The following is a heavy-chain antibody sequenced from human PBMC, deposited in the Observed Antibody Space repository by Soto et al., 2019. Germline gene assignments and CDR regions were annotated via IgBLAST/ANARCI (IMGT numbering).Heavy chain of an antibody. D-gene: IGHD2-15*01. Sequence: RASVKVSCKASGYTFTSYYMHWVRQAPGQGLEWMGIINPSGGSTSYAQKFQGRVTTTRDTSTSTVYMELSSLRSEDTAVYYCARGMGYCSGGSCDDGYWGQGTLVTVSS. CDR2: INPSGGST. V-gene: IGHV1-46*01. CDR1: GYTFTSYY. J-gene: IGHJ4*02. CDR3: ARGMGYCSGGSCDDGY.